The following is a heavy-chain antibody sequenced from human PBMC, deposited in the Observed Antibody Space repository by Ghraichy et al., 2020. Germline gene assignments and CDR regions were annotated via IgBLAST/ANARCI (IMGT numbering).Heavy chain of an antibody. D-gene: IGHD3-9*01. J-gene: IGHJ6*02. CDR2: IYYSGST. Sequence: EWIGSIYYSGSTYYNPSLKSRVTISVSTSKNPFSLKLSSVTAADTAVYYCARLVYDILTVGPNYYYGMDVWGQGTTVTVSS. V-gene: IGHV4-39*01. CDR3: ARLVYDILTVGPNYYYGMDV.